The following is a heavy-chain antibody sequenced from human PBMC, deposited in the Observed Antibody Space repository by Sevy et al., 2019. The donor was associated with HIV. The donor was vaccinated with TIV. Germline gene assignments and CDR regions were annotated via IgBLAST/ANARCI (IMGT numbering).Heavy chain of an antibody. J-gene: IGHJ3*01. CDR3: ARGDYYDGGAFVDAFDV. D-gene: IGHD3-22*01. CDR2: IKPDGSEK. V-gene: IGHV3-7*01. CDR1: EFSFSNYW. Sequence: GGSLRLSCVASEFSFSNYWMTWVRQAPGKGLEWVANIKPDGSEKYYVDSVKGRFSLSRDNAKNSLFLQMNSLRAGDTAVYYCARGDYYDGGAFVDAFDVWGRGTVVTVSS.